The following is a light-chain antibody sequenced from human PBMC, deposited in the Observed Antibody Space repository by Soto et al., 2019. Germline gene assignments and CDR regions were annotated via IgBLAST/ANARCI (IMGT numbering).Light chain of an antibody. Sequence: QSVLTQPASVSGSPGQSLSISCTGSRSDVGSYILVSWYQQHPGKAPKLIIYEGNRRPSGVSSRFSGSKSGNTASLTISGLQAEDEADYYCCSYTSTNTFVIGTGTKLTVL. V-gene: IGLV2-23*01. J-gene: IGLJ1*01. CDR2: EGN. CDR1: RSDVGSYIL. CDR3: CSYTSTNTFV.